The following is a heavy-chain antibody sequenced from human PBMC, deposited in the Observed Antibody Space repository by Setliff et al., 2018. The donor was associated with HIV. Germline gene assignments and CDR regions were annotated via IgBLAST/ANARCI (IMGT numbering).Heavy chain of an antibody. CDR3: ARLSPYGDYLLFQY. V-gene: IGHV7-4-1*02. CDR2: IDTNTGNP. CDR1: GYTFTNYA. Sequence: GASVKVSCKASGYTFTNYATNWLRQAPGQGLEWMGWIDTNTGNPTYAQGFTGRFVFSLDTSVSTAFLQISTLKAEDTAVYYCARLSPYGDYLLFQYWGQGTQVTVSS. D-gene: IGHD4-17*01. J-gene: IGHJ4*02.